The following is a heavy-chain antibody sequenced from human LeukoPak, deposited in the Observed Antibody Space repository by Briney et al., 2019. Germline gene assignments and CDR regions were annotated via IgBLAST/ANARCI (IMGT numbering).Heavy chain of an antibody. CDR1: GFTVSSNY. V-gene: IGHV3-66*01. CDR3: ATLGYYYDSSGYSDY. CDR2: IYSGGST. J-gene: IGHJ4*02. Sequence: GGSLRLSCAASGFTVSSNYMSWVRQAPGKGLEWVSVIYSGGSTYYADSVKGRFTISRDNSKNTLYLQMNSLRAEDTAVYYCATLGYYYDSSGYSDYWGQGTLVTVSS. D-gene: IGHD3-22*01.